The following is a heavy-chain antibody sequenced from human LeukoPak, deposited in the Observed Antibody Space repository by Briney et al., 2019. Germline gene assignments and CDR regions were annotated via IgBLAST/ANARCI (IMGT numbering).Heavy chain of an antibody. J-gene: IGHJ6*03. V-gene: IGHV4-59*01. Sequence: PSETLSLTCTVSGGSISSYYWSWIRQPPGKGLEWIGYIYYSGSTYYNPSLRSRVTISVDTSKNQFSLKLSSVTAADTAVYYCARPSEGRYYYDSSGFSYYYYYMDVWGKGTTVTIS. CDR3: ARPSEGRYYYDSSGFSYYYYYMDV. CDR2: IYYSGST. D-gene: IGHD3-22*01. CDR1: GGSISSYY.